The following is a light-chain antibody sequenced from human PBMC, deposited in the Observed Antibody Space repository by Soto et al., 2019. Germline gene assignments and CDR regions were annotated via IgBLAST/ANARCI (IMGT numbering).Light chain of an antibody. Sequence: QSALTQPASVSGSPGQSITISGTGTSSDVGGYNYVSWYQHHPGKAPKLMIYDVSDRPSGFSNRFSVSRSGNTASLTISGLQADDEADYYCSSSTTTNTLVFGTGTKLTVL. CDR3: SSSTTTNTLV. V-gene: IGLV2-14*01. CDR1: SSDVGGYNY. CDR2: DVS. J-gene: IGLJ1*01.